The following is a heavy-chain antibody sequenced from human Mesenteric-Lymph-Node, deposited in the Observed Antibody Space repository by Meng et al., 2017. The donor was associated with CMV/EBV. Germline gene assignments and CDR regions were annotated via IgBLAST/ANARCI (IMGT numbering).Heavy chain of an antibody. CDR3: ARDFSGFWTIDY. V-gene: IGHV3-30*04. J-gene: IGHJ4*02. Sequence: GGSLRLSCVASGFTFSNYGLHWVRQAPGKGLEWVAVIQYDGGDKWYADSVKGRFTTSRDNSKNTLYLQMDSLRSEDTALYYCARDFSGFWTIDYWGLGTLVTVSS. D-gene: IGHD3/OR15-3a*01. CDR2: IQYDGGDK. CDR1: GFTFSNYG.